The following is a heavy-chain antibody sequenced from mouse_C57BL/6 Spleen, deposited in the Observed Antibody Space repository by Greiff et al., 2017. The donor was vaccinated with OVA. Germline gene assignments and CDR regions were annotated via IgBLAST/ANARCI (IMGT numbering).Heavy chain of an antibody. CDR2: INYDGSST. D-gene: IGHD1-1*01. CDR3: AREDYYGSQDY. J-gene: IGHJ2*01. CDR1: GFTFSDYY. V-gene: IGHV5-16*01. Sequence: DVHLVESEGGLVQPGSSMKLSCTASGFTFSDYYMAWVRQVPEKGLEWVANINYDGSSTYYLDSLKSRFIISRDNAKNILYLQMSSLKSEDTATYYCAREDYYGSQDYWGQGTTLTVSS.